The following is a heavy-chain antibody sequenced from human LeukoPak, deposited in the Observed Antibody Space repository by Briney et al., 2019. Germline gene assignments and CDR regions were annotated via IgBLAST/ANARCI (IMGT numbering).Heavy chain of an antibody. D-gene: IGHD7-27*01. CDR2: ISSSSSYI. CDR1: GFTFSDYY. Sequence: GGSLRLSCAASGFTFSDYYMSWIRQAPGKGLEWVSSISSSSSYIYYADSVKGRFTISRDNAKNSLYLQMNSLRAEDTAVYYCVMSWGRQQRDFWGQGTLVTVSS. CDR3: VMSWGRQQRDF. J-gene: IGHJ4*02. V-gene: IGHV3-11*06.